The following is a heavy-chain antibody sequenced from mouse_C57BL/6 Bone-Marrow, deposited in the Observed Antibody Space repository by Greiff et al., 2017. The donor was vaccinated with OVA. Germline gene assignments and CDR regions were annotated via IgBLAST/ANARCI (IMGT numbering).Heavy chain of an antibody. CDR2: IPPNSGST. Sequence: VQLQQSGAELVKPGASVKLSCKASGYTFTSYWMHWVKQRPGQGLEWIGMIPPNSGSTNYNEKFKSKATLTVDKSSSTAYMQLSSLTSEDSAVYYCASLYGPWYFDVWGTGTTVTVSS. CDR1: GYTFTSYW. D-gene: IGHD1-1*02. CDR3: ASLYGPWYFDV. J-gene: IGHJ1*03. V-gene: IGHV1-64*01.